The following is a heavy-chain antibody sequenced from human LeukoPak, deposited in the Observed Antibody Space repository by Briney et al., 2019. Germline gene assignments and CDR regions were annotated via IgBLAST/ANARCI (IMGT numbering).Heavy chain of an antibody. CDR1: GFTFSTFG. CDR2: ISHDGNNE. V-gene: IGHV3-30*18. CDR3: AKVHNYDDY. J-gene: IGHJ4*02. Sequence: GGSLRLSCAASGFTFSTFGIHWVRQAPGKGLEWVAAISHDGNNEYYTDSVKGRFTISRDNSKNMIYLQMNSLRGEDSAVYYCAKVHNYDDYWGQGTLVTVSS. D-gene: IGHD3-22*01.